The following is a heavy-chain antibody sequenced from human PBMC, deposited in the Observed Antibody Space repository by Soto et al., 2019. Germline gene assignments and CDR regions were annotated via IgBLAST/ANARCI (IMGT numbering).Heavy chain of an antibody. CDR3: AKNQGVELVPLATVDWFDP. CDR2: ISGSGFKK. CDR1: GFNLSHPW. J-gene: IGHJ5*02. D-gene: IGHD1-26*01. Sequence: GGSLRLSCVASGFNLSHPWMTWVRQAPGKGLEWISSISGSGFKKYYADSVKGRFTISRDNSKSTVYLELNNLSAEDTAVYHCAKNQGVELVPLATVDWFDPWGQGSVVTVSS. V-gene: IGHV3-23*01.